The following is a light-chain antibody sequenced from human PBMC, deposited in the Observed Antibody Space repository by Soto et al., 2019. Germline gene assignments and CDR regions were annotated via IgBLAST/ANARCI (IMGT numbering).Light chain of an antibody. CDR3: QKYDSAPLT. J-gene: IGKJ4*01. V-gene: IGKV1-27*01. Sequence: DIQMTQSPSSLPASVGDRVTITCRASQGIDSNLAWYQQKAGKAPKLLIYAASTLQSGVPFRFSGSGSGTEFTLIISSLQPDDVATYFCQKYDSAPLTFGGGTKVDIK. CDR1: QGIDSN. CDR2: AAS.